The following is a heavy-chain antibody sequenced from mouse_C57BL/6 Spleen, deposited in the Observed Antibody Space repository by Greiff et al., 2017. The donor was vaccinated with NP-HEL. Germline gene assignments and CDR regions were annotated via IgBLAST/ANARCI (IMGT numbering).Heavy chain of an antibody. J-gene: IGHJ1*03. Sequence: VQLQQPGTELVKPGASVKLSCKASGYTFTSYWMRWVKQRPGQGLEWIGNINPSNGGTNYNEKFKSKATLTVDKSSSTAYMQLSSLTSEDSAVYYCARSGVTTGLWYCDVWGTGTTVTVSS. CDR3: ARSGVTTGLWYCDV. D-gene: IGHD1-1*01. CDR1: GYTFTSYW. CDR2: INPSNGGT. V-gene: IGHV1-53*01.